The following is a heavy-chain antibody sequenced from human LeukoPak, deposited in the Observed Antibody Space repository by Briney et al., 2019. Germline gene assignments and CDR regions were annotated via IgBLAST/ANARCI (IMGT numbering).Heavy chain of an antibody. Sequence: SETLSLTCTVSGGSMSSYQWTWIRQPAGKGLEWIGRIYPSGGSNYNPSLKSRVALSVDTSKNQFSLKLSSVTAADTAVYYCARERRDGYSDFWGQGMLVTVSS. V-gene: IGHV4-4*07. CDR1: GGSMSSYQ. CDR3: ARERRDGYSDF. CDR2: IYPSGGS. D-gene: IGHD5-24*01. J-gene: IGHJ4*02.